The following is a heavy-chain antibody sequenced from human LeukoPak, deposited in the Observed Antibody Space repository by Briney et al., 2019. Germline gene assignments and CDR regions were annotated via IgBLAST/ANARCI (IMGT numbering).Heavy chain of an antibody. Sequence: GASVKVSCKASGYTFTGYYMHWVRQAPGQGVEWMGWINPNSGGTNYAQKFQGRVTMTRDTSISTAYMELSRLRSDDTAVYYCAREGWVTVVAARTGFDYWGQGTLVTVSS. CDR1: GYTFTGYY. CDR3: AREGWVTVVAARTGFDY. V-gene: IGHV1-2*02. J-gene: IGHJ4*02. D-gene: IGHD2-15*01. CDR2: INPNSGGT.